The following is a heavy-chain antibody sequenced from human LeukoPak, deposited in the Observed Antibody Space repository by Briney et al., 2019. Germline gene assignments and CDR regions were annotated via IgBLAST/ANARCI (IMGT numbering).Heavy chain of an antibody. CDR3: ARLRMVRGKGNEFDP. D-gene: IGHD3-10*01. Sequence: SETLSLTCAVYGGSFSGYYWSWIRQPPGKGLEWIGEINHSGSTYYNPSLKSRVTISVDTSKNQFSLKLSSVTAADTAVYYCARLRMVRGKGNEFDPWGQGTLVTVSS. J-gene: IGHJ5*02. V-gene: IGHV4-34*01. CDR1: GGSFSGYY. CDR2: INHSGST.